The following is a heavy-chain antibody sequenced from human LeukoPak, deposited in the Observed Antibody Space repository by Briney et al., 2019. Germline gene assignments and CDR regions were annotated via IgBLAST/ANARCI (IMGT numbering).Heavy chain of an antibody. D-gene: IGHD3-9*01. CDR1: GFTFSSYS. CDR3: AKGAHYDILTGSVPFDY. Sequence: GGSLRLSCAASGFTFSSYSMIWVRQAPGKGLEWVSYISISSSSMYYADSMKGRITISRDNAKNSLYLQMNSLRADDTAVYYCAKGAHYDILTGSVPFDYWGQGTLVTVSS. CDR2: ISISSSSM. V-gene: IGHV3-21*04. J-gene: IGHJ4*02.